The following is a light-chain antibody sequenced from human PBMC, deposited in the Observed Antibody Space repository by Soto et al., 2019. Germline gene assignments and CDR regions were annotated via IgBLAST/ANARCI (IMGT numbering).Light chain of an antibody. CDR3: QQYGGSPIT. CDR2: GAS. J-gene: IGKJ5*01. CDR1: QSVTTS. V-gene: IGKV3-20*01. Sequence: IVLTQSPGTLSLSPGERVTLSCRASQSVTTSLACYQHKPGQAPKLLMSGASNRASGVPVRFSGSGSGTDFTLTITRLEPEDFAVYYCQQYGGSPITFGLGTRLDIK.